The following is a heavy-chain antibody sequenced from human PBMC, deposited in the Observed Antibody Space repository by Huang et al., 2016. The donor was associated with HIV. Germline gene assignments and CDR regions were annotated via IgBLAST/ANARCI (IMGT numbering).Heavy chain of an antibody. CDR3: ARVVYSLYYFDY. Sequence: QVQLVQSGAEVKKPGASVKVSCKASGYTFTTYYMHWVRQAPGQGLEGMGWINPNSGGTNYAQKFQGRVTMTRDTSISTAYMELSRLRFDDSAVYYCARVVYSLYYFDYWGQGTLVTVSS. J-gene: IGHJ4*02. V-gene: IGHV1-2*02. CDR2: INPNSGGT. CDR1: GYTFTTYY. D-gene: IGHD4-4*01.